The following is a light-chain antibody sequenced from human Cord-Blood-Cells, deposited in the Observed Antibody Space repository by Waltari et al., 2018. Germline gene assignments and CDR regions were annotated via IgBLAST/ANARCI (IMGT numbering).Light chain of an antibody. V-gene: IGKV1-8*01. Sequence: AIRMTPSPSSFSASTGARVTITCRASQGISMYLAWYQQKPGKAPKLLIDAASTLQSGGPSRCSGSGSGTDCTLTISCLQSEDLATYYCQQDYSYPRTFGQGTKVEIK. CDR3: QQDYSYPRT. CDR1: QGISMY. CDR2: AAS. J-gene: IGKJ1*01.